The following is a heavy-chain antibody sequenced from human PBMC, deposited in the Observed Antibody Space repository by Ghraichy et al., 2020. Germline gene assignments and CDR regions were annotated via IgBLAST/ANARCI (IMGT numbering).Heavy chain of an antibody. V-gene: IGHV4-59*01. CDR2: IYNSGST. D-gene: IGHD5-24*01. CDR3: ARDGDGNPYAGFDY. Sequence: ESLNISCTVSGAPISRFYWSWIRQPPGKGLEWIGYIYNSGSTNYDPSLKSRLTISVDTSKNQFSLKLSSATAADTAVYYCARDGDGNPYAGFDYWGQGALGPVSS. J-gene: IGHJ4*02. CDR1: GAPISRFY.